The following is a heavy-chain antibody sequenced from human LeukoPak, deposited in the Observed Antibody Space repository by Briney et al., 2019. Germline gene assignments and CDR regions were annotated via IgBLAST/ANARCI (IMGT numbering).Heavy chain of an antibody. Sequence: GGSLRLSCAASGFTFSSYAMTWVRQAPGQGLEWVSTISGSGGYTYTADSVKGRFTISRDNSKNTLYLQMNSLRAEDTAVYYCAKSDYFDTSGSSDYWGQGTLVTVS. V-gene: IGHV3-23*01. D-gene: IGHD3-22*01. CDR2: ISGSGGYT. CDR1: GFTFSSYA. CDR3: AKSDYFDTSGSSDY. J-gene: IGHJ4*02.